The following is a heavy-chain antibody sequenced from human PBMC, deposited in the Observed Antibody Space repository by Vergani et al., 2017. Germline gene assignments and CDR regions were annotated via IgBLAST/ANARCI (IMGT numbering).Heavy chain of an antibody. Sequence: QVQLVHSGAEVPKPGASVKVSCKSSGSTFTDYYIHWLRQAPGQGLEWMGLLFPNSGATNYAQKFHGMVTMTRDTSINTAYMELGRLRSDDTAVYFCATHIHWNFHDFDYWGRGTLVTVAS. CDR1: GSTFTDYY. CDR2: LFPNSGAT. D-gene: IGHD1-7*01. J-gene: IGHJ4*02. CDR3: ATHIHWNFHDFDY. V-gene: IGHV1-2*02.